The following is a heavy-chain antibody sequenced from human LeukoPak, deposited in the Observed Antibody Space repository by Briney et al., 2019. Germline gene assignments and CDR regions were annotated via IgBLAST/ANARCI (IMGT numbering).Heavy chain of an antibody. J-gene: IGHJ4*02. CDR2: ISYDGSNK. CDR3: AKERDSSGWRTVSYFDY. Sequence: PGGSLRLSCAASGFTFSSYGMHWVRQAPGKGLEWVAVISYDGSNKYYADSVKGRFTISRDNSKNTLYLQMNSLKAEDTAVYYCAKERDSSGWRTVSYFDYWGQGTLVTVSS. CDR1: GFTFSSYG. D-gene: IGHD6-19*01. V-gene: IGHV3-30*18.